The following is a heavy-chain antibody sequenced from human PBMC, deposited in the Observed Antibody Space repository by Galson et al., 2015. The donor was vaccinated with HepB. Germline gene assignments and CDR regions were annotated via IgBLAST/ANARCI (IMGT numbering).Heavy chain of an antibody. D-gene: IGHD2-21*02. CDR2: IDWDDDE. Sequence: PALVKPTQTLTLTCTFSGFSLSTSGISMGWVRQPPGKALEWLARIDWDDDEYYSKSLKTRLTISKDTPKNQVVLTMTKMDPVDTATYYCVRMTANCGGDCYWDWGQGTLVTVSS. CDR3: VRMTANCGGDCYWD. CDR1: GFSLSTSGIS. V-gene: IGHV2-70*11. J-gene: IGHJ4*02.